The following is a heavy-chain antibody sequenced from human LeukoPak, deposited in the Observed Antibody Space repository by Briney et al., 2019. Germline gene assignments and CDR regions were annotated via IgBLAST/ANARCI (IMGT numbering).Heavy chain of an antibody. J-gene: IGHJ4*02. CDR2: IGDSGGTT. V-gene: IGHV3-23*01. Sequence: PGGSLRLSCAASGFSFSSYAMNWVRQAPGKGLEWVSAIGDSGGTTFYADSVKGRFTISRDNSWNTLYLQMNSLRAEDTAVYYCAKARTIHCGGDCDFDYWGQGTLVTVSS. D-gene: IGHD2-21*01. CDR3: AKARTIHCGGDCDFDY. CDR1: GFSFSSYA.